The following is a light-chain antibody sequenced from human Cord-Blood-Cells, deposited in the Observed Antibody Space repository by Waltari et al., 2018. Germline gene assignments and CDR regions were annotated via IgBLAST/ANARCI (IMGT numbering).Light chain of an antibody. CDR3: QHSYSTLWGT. Sequence: DIKMTQYPSSLSASVGDRVTITCRASQSISSYLNWYQQKPGKAPKLLIYAASSLQSGVPSRFSGSGSGTDFTLTISSLQPEDCATYYCQHSYSTLWGTFGQGTKLEIK. V-gene: IGKV1-39*01. CDR2: AAS. J-gene: IGKJ2*02. CDR1: QSISSY.